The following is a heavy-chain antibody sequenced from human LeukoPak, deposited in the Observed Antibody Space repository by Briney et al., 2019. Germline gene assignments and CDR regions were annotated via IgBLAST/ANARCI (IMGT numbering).Heavy chain of an antibody. CDR2: IYSGGST. J-gene: IGHJ6*02. Sequence: GSLRLSCAASGFTVSSNYMSWVRQAPGKGLEWVSVIYSGGSTYYADSVKGRFTISRDNSKNTLYLQMNSLRAEDTAVYYCARDLSLGYGGNLRYYYGMDVWGQGTTVTVSS. V-gene: IGHV3-53*01. CDR1: GFTVSSNY. CDR3: ARDLSLGYGGNLRYYYGMDV. D-gene: IGHD4-23*01.